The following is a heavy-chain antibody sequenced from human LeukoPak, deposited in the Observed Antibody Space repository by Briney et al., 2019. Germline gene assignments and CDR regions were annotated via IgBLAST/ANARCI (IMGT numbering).Heavy chain of an antibody. V-gene: IGHV4-34*01. J-gene: IGHJ4*02. CDR1: GGSFSGYY. Sequence: SETLSLTCAVYGGSFSGYYWSWIRQPPGKGLEWIGEINHSGSTNYNPSLKSRVTISVDTSKNQFSLKLSSVTAADTAVYYCARALGTTGTSTSFDYWGQGTLVTVSS. CDR2: INHSGST. D-gene: IGHD1-1*01. CDR3: ARALGTTGTSTSFDY.